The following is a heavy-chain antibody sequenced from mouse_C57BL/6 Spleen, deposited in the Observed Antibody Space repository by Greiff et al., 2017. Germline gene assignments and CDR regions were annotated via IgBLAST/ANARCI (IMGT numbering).Heavy chain of an antibody. J-gene: IGHJ2*01. V-gene: IGHV1-52*01. CDR2: IDPSDSET. Sequence: QVQLKQSGPELVRPGPSVKLSCKASGYTFTSYCMHWVKQRPIKSLEWIGNIDPSDSETHYNQKFKDKATLTVDKSSSTAYMQLSSLTSEDSAVYDCEREGDSFGCWGQGATLTV. CDR1: GYTFTSYC. CDR3: EREGDSFGC.